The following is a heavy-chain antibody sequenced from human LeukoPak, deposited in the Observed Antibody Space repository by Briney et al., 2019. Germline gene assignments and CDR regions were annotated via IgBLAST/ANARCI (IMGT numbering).Heavy chain of an antibody. CDR1: GFRFGGYS. V-gene: IGHV3-23*01. D-gene: IGHD5-12*01. CDR3: AKGAYDYIEIGYFDS. Sequence: GGSLRLSCTASGFRFGGYSIHWVRQAPGKGLEWLSYISVSGTIHADSVMGRVTISRDNSKNTVFLQMNSLRAEDTAIYYCAKGAYDYIEIGYFDSWGQGTLVTVSS. CDR2: ISVSGT. J-gene: IGHJ4*02.